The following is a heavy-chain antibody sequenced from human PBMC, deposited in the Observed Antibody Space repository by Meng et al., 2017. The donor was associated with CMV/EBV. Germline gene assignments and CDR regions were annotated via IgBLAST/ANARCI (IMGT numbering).Heavy chain of an antibody. CDR3: ASSVYYDFWSGSQTFDY. CDR2: IYYSGST. CDR1: CGSSSSYY. V-gene: IGHV4-59*01. J-gene: IGHJ4*02. Sequence: VQVQEWVHGVVKPSETLSLTCTVSCGSSSSYYWSWIRQPPGKGLEWIGYIYYSGSTNYNPSLKSRVTISVDTSKNQFSLKLSSVTAADTAVYYCASSVYYDFWSGSQTFDYWGQGTLVTVSS. D-gene: IGHD3-3*01.